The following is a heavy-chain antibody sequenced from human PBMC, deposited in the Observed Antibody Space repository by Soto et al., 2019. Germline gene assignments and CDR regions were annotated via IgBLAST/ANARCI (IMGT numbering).Heavy chain of an antibody. Sequence: GSLRLSCVVSVFSVSGSSIFWVRQATGKGLEWVSLMHRGGSTDNADSVKGRFTTSRDKSKNTLYLHMNGLRVEDTAVYYCARVNTTLVDHFDCWGQGTLVTVSS. CDR1: VFSVSGSS. V-gene: IGHV3-53*01. CDR2: MHRGGST. CDR3: ARVNTTLVDHFDC. J-gene: IGHJ4*02. D-gene: IGHD5-18*01.